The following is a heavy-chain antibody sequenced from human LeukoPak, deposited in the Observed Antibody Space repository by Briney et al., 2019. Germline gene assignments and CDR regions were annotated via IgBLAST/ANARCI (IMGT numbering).Heavy chain of an antibody. CDR3: ARGVVAFDP. D-gene: IGHD3-3*01. V-gene: IGHV3-9*01. CDR1: GFTFDDYA. CDR2: INWNSGSI. Sequence: GGSLRLSCAASGFTFDDYAMHWVRQAPGKGLEWVSGINWNSGSIGYADSVKGRFTISRDNAKNSLYLQMNSLRAEDTAVYYCARGVVAFDPWGQGTLVTVSS. J-gene: IGHJ5*02.